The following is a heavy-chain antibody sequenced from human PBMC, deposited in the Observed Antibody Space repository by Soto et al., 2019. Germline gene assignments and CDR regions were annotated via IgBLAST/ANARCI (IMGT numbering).Heavy chain of an antibody. Sequence: SVKVSCKASGGTFNSYGISWVRQAPGQGLEWMGGIIPIFETTNYAQKFQGRVTITADESTSTAYMELSSLRSEDTAVYYCARAFVEMATITPHFDYWGQGTLVTVSS. CDR1: GGTFNSYG. V-gene: IGHV1-69*13. CDR2: IIPIFETT. CDR3: ARAFVEMATITPHFDY. D-gene: IGHD5-12*01. J-gene: IGHJ4*02.